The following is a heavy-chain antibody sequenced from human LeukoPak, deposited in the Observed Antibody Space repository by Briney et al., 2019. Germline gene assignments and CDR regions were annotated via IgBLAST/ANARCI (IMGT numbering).Heavy chain of an antibody. CDR2: ISGNGGST. CDR1: GFTFSSYA. CDR3: ALSGYCSSSSCSIGMDV. Sequence: GGSLRLSCAASGFTFSSYAMHWVRQAPGQGLEWVSAISGNGGSTYYADSVKGRFTISRDNSKDTLYLQMNSLRADDTAVYYCALSGYCSSSSCSIGMDVWGQGTTVTVSS. D-gene: IGHD2-2*03. V-gene: IGHV3-23*01. J-gene: IGHJ6*02.